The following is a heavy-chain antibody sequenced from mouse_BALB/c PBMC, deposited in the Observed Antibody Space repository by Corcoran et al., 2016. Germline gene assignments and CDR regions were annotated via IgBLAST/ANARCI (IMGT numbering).Heavy chain of an antibody. Sequence: EVQLQQYGPELVKPGASVKMSCKASGYTFTDYYMKLVKQSHGKSLEGIGDINPNNGGTSYNQKFKGKATLNVDKSSSTAYMQLNSLTSEDSAVYYCARDRYWYFDVWGAGTTVTVSS. CDR1: GYTFTDYY. V-gene: IGHV1-26*01. D-gene: IGHD2-14*01. CDR2: INPNNGGT. CDR3: ARDRYWYFDV. J-gene: IGHJ1*01.